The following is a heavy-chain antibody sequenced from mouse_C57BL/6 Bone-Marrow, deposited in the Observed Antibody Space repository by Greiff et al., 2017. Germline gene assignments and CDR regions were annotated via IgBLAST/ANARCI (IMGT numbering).Heavy chain of an antibody. J-gene: IGHJ2*01. V-gene: IGHV1-82*01. D-gene: IGHD3-2*02. CDR1: GYAFSSSW. CDR3: ATDSSGYEDYFDY. CDR2: IYPGDGDT. Sequence: QVQLKESGPELVKPGASVKISCKASGYAFSSSWMNWVKQRPGKGLEWIGRIYPGDGDTNYNGKFKGKATLTADKSSSTAYMQLSSLTSEDSAVYFCATDSSGYEDYFDYWGQGTTLTVSS.